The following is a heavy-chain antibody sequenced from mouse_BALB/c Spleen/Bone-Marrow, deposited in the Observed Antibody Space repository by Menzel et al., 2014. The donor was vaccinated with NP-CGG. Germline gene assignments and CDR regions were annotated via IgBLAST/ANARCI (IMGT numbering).Heavy chain of an antibody. CDR2: IDPENGDT. J-gene: IGHJ1*01. V-gene: IGHV14-4*02. CDR3: NRYDWYFDV. CDR1: GFNIKDYY. Sequence: EGQLQQTGAELVRTGASVKLSCTASGFNIKDYYMHWVKQRPEQGLEWIGWIDPENGDTEYAPKFQGKATMTADTSSNTAYLQLSSLTSEDTAVYYCNRYDWYFDVCGAGTTVTVSS. D-gene: IGHD2-14*01.